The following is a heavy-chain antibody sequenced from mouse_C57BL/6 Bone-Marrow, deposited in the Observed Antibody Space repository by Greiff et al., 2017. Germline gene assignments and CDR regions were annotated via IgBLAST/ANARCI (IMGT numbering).Heavy chain of an antibody. D-gene: IGHD1-1*01. J-gene: IGHJ1*03. V-gene: IGHV1-55*01. CDR1: GYTFTSYW. CDR2: IYPGSGST. Sequence: QVQLQQPGAELVKPGASVKMSCKASGYTFTSYWITWVKQRPGQGLEWIGDIYPGSGSTNYNEKFKSKATLTVDTSSSTAYMQLSSLTSEDSAVYYCAREGIYYYDSAWYFDVWGTGTTVTVSS. CDR3: AREGIYYYDSAWYFDV.